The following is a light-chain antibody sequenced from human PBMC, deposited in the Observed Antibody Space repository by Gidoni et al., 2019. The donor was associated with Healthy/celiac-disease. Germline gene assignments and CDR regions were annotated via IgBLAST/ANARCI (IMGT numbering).Light chain of an antibody. CDR3: QQYDNLPIT. CDR2: DAS. V-gene: IGKV1-33*01. CDR1: QDISNY. Sequence: DIQMTQSPSSLSASVGDRVTITCQASQDISNYLNWYLQKPGKAPKLLIYDASNLETGVPSRFSGSGSGTDFTFTISSLQPDDIATYYCQQYDNLPITFGQWTRLEIK. J-gene: IGKJ5*01.